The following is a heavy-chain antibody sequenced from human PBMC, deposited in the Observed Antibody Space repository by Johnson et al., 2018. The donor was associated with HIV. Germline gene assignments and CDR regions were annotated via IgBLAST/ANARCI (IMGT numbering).Heavy chain of an antibody. Sequence: VQLVESGGGLVQPGGSLRLSCAASGFTVSSNYMSWVRQAPGKGLEWVSVIYSGGSTYYADSVKGRFTISRDNSKNTLYLQMNSLRAEDTAVYYCARAGGAVGVNGFDMWGQGTMVTVSS. V-gene: IGHV3-66*01. CDR1: GFTVSSNY. J-gene: IGHJ3*02. D-gene: IGHD1-26*01. CDR3: ARAGGAVGVNGFDM. CDR2: IYSGGST.